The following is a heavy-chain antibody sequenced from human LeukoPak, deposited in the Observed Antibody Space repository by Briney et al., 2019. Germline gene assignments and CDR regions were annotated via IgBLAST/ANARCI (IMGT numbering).Heavy chain of an antibody. Sequence: ASVKVSCKASGYTFTGYYMHWVRQAPGQGLEWMGWINPNSGGTNYAQKFQGRVTMTGDTSISTAYMELSRLRSDDTAVYYCARRGSSWYYFDYWGQGTLVTVSS. CDR3: ARRGSSWYYFDY. V-gene: IGHV1-2*02. D-gene: IGHD6-13*01. J-gene: IGHJ4*02. CDR1: GYTFTGYY. CDR2: INPNSGGT.